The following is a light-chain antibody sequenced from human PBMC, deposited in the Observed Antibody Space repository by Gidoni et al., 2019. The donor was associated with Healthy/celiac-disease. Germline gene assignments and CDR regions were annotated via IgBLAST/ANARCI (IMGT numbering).Light chain of an antibody. V-gene: IGLV2-14*01. J-gene: IGLJ1*01. Sequence: QSALTQPASVSGSPGQSITISCTGTSSDFGGYNYVSWYQQPPGKAPKLMIYDVSNRPSGVSNRFSGSKSGNTASLTISGLQAEDEADYYCSSYTSSSTPYVFGTGTKVTGL. CDR2: DVS. CDR3: SSYTSSSTPYV. CDR1: SSDFGGYNY.